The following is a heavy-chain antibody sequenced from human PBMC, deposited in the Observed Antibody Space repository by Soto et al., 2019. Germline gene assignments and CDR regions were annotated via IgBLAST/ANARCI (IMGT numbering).Heavy chain of an antibody. CDR3: ARWGHYYDSSGTKLYNWFDP. V-gene: IGHV4-59*01. D-gene: IGHD3-22*01. CDR2: IYYSGST. Sequence: PSETLSLTCTVSGGSISSYYWSWIRQPPGKGLEWIGYIYYSGSTNYNPSIKSRVTISVDTSKNQFSLKLSSVTAADTAVYYCARWGHYYDSSGTKLYNWFDPWGQGTLVTVSS. J-gene: IGHJ5*02. CDR1: GGSISSYY.